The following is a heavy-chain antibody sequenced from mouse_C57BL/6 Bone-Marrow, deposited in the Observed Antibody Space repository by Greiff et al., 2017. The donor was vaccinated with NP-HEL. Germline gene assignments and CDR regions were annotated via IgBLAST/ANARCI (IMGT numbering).Heavy chain of an antibody. V-gene: IGHV1-4*01. Sequence: QVQLKESGAELARPGASVKMSCKASGYTFTSYTMHWVKQRPGQGLEWIGYINPSSGYTKYNQKFKDKATLTADKSSSTAYMQLSSLTSEDSAVYYCEGYGDYWGQGTTLTVSS. CDR1: GYTFTSYT. D-gene: IGHD2-2*01. CDR3: EGYGDY. CDR2: INPSSGYT. J-gene: IGHJ2*01.